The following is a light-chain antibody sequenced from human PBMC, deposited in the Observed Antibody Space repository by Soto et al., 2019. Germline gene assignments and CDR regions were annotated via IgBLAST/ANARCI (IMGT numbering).Light chain of an antibody. V-gene: IGLV1-40*01. J-gene: IGLJ1*01. Sequence: QPVLTQPPSVSGAPGQRVTISCTGSSSNIGAGYDVHWYQQLPGTAPKLLIYGNNNRPSGVPDRFSGSKSGTSASLAITGLQAEDEADYYCQSYDSSLSGWVFGTGTKLTVL. CDR3: QSYDSSLSGWV. CDR2: GNN. CDR1: SSNIGAGYD.